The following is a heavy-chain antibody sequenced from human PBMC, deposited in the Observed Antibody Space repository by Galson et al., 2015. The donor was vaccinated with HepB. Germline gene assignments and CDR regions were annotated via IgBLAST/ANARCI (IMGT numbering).Heavy chain of an antibody. V-gene: IGHV3-21*01. Sequence: SLRLSCAASGFTFSTYSMNWVRQAPGKGLEWVSSISSRSSYIYYADSVKGRFTISRDNAKNSLYLQMNCLRAEDTAVYYCARTIAMAGIYYFDYWGQGTLVTVSS. CDR2: ISSRSSYI. CDR1: GFTFSTYS. D-gene: IGHD6-19*01. CDR3: ARTIAMAGIYYFDY. J-gene: IGHJ4*02.